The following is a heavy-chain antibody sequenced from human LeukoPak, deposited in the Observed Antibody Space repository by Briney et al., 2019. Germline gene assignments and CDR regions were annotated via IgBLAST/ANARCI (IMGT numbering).Heavy chain of an antibody. CDR2: IRYDGSNK. J-gene: IGHJ4*02. CDR3: ARDPAEYHRLPDY. CDR1: GFTFSDYG. V-gene: IGHV3-30*02. Sequence: PGGSLRLSCAASGFTFSDYGMHWVRQAPGKGLEWVAFIRYDGSNKYYADSVKGRFTISRDNSKNTLYLQMNSLRAEDTAVYYCARDPAEYHRLPDYWGQGTLVTVSS. D-gene: IGHD2-2*01.